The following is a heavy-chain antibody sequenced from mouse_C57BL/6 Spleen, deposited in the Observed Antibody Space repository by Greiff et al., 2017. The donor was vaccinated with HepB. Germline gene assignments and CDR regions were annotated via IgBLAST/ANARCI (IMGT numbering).Heavy chain of an antibody. J-gene: IGHJ2*01. CDR1: GYSITSGYD. D-gene: IGHD1-1*01. V-gene: IGHV3-1*01. CDR2: ISYSGST. Sequence: EVKLMESGPGMVKPSQSLSLTCTVTGYSITSGYDWHWIRHFPGNKLEWMGYISYSGSTNYNPSLKSRISITHDTSKNHFFLKLNSVTTEDTATYYCARGGITTVVATGFDYWGQGTTLTVSS. CDR3: ARGGITTVVATGFDY.